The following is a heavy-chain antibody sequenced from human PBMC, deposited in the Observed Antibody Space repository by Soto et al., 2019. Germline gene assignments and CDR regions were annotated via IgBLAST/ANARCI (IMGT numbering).Heavy chain of an antibody. CDR1: GGSISSYY. CDR2: IYYSGST. D-gene: IGHD3-9*01. CDR3: ARGKLPYYDILTGYYGRYYYFGMDV. J-gene: IGHJ6*02. Sequence: SETLSLTCTVSGGSISSYYWSWIRQPPGKGLEWIGYIYYSGSTNYNPSLKSRVTISVDTSKNQFSLKLSSVTAADTAVYYCARGKLPYYDILTGYYGRYYYFGMDVWVQGTTVT. V-gene: IGHV4-59*01.